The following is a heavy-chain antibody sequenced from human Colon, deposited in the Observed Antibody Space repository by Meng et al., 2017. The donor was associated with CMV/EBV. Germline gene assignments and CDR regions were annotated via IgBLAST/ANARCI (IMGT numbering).Heavy chain of an antibody. CDR3: ARDNNWFDP. CDR2: VIPMLDTV. J-gene: IGHJ5*02. D-gene: IGHD2/OR15-2a*01. V-gene: IGHV1-69*04. Sequence: SVKVSCKASGGAFKNYAIAWVRQAPGQGPEWVGRVIPMLDTVEYAQKLQGRVTLTADTVTTTAYMELTNLKFEDTAVYFCARDNNWFDPWGQGTLVTSPQ. CDR1: GGAFKNYA.